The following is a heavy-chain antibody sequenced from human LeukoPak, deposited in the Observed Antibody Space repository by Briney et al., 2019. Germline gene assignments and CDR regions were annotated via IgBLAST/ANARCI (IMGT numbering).Heavy chain of an antibody. V-gene: IGHV1-18*01. CDR3: ARQGLGDSSGYSLMDY. CDR1: GYTFTSYG. CDR2: ISAYNDNT. Sequence: ASVKVSCKASGYTFTSYGISWVRQAPGQGLEWMGWISAYNDNTNYAQKIHGRVTMTTDTSTSTAYMELRSLRSDDTAVYYCARQGLGDSSGYSLMDYWGQGTLVAVSS. J-gene: IGHJ4*02. D-gene: IGHD3-22*01.